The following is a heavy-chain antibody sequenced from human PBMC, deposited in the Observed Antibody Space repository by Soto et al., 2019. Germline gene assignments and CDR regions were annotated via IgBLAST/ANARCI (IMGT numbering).Heavy chain of an antibody. Sequence: EVQLLESGGGLVQPGGSLRLSCAASGFTFSAYAMSWVRQAPGKGLEWVSGLVGSGDTIFYAASVRGRFTVSRDNSKNTLFLQMNSLRADDTAIYYCAKYGIANNALWEAFDLWGQGTKVIVSS. D-gene: IGHD1-26*01. CDR2: LVGSGDTI. J-gene: IGHJ3*01. CDR1: GFTFSAYA. CDR3: AKYGIANNALWEAFDL. V-gene: IGHV3-23*01.